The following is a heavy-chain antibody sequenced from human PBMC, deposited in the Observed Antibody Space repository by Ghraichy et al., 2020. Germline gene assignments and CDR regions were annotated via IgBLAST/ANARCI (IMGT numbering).Heavy chain of an antibody. J-gene: IGHJ6*02. V-gene: IGHV3-15*01. D-gene: IGHD2-15*01. CDR1: GFTFSNAW. Sequence: GSLRLSCAASGFTFSNAWMSWVRQAPGKGLEWVGRIKSKTDGGTTDYAAPVKGRFTISRDDSKNTLYLQMNSLKTEDTAVYYCTTTRACSGGSCYLYYYYVMDVWSQGTTVTVSS. CDR2: IKSKTDGGTT. CDR3: TTTRACSGGSCYLYYYYVMDV.